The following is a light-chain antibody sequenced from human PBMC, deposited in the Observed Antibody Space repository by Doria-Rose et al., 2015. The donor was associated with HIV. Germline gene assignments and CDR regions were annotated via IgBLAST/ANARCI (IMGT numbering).Light chain of an antibody. CDR1: QSFSSTY. Sequence: TQSPGTLSLSPGERATLSCRASQSFSSTYLAWYQQKPGQAPSLLIYDGSTRATGIPDRFSASGSRTDFTLTINRPEPEDFALYYCHQYGTSWTFGQGTKVEI. CDR2: DGS. CDR3: HQYGTSWT. J-gene: IGKJ1*01. V-gene: IGKV3-20*01.